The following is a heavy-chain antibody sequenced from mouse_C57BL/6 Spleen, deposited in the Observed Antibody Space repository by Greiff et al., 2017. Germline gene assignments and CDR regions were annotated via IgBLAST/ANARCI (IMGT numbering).Heavy chain of an antibody. J-gene: IGHJ2*01. CDR3: ARGYYYDY. CDR1: GYTFTSYT. Sequence: QVQLLQSGAELARPGASVKMSCKASGYTFTSYTMHWVKQRPGQGLEWIGYINPSSGYSKYNQKFKGKATLTADKASSTAYMQLSSLTSEDSAVYCCARGYYYDYWGQGTTLTVSS. V-gene: IGHV1-4*01. CDR2: INPSSGYS.